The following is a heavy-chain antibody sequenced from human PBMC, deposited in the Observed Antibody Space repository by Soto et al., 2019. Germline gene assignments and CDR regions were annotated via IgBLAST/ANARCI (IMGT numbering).Heavy chain of an antibody. CDR3: ARLERSWSYWFDP. CDR1: GYTFTSYD. V-gene: IGHV1-8*01. CDR2: MNPNSGNT. Sequence: GASVKVSCKASGYTFTSYDINWVRQATGQGLEWMGWMNPNSGNTGYAQKFQGRVTISVDTSKNQFSLKLSSVTAADTAVYYCARLERSWSYWFDPWGQGTLVTVSS. J-gene: IGHJ5*02. D-gene: IGHD6-13*01.